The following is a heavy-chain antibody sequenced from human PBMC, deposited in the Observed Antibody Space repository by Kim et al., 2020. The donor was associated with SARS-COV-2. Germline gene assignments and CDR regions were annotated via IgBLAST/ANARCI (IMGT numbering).Heavy chain of an antibody. Sequence: GGSLRLSCAASGFTFSSYAMSWVRQAPGKGLEWVSAISGSGGSTYYADSVKGRFTISRDNSKNTLYLQMNSLRAEDTAVYYCAKDRMWDYYYYGMDVWGQGTTVTVSS. D-gene: IGHD1-26*01. CDR1: GFTFSSYA. CDR2: ISGSGGST. J-gene: IGHJ6*02. V-gene: IGHV3-23*01. CDR3: AKDRMWDYYYYGMDV.